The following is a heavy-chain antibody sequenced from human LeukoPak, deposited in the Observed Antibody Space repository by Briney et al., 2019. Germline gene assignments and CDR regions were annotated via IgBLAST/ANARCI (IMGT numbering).Heavy chain of an antibody. V-gene: IGHV4-34*01. CDR1: GGSFSGYY. Sequence: PSETLPLTCAVYGGSFSGYYWSWIRQPPGKGLEWIGEINHSGSTNYNPSLKSRVTISVDTSKNQFSLKLSSVTAADTAVYYCARGLALYSSSPPYFDYWGQGTLVTVSS. CDR2: INHSGST. CDR3: ARGLALYSSSPPYFDY. J-gene: IGHJ4*02. D-gene: IGHD6-13*01.